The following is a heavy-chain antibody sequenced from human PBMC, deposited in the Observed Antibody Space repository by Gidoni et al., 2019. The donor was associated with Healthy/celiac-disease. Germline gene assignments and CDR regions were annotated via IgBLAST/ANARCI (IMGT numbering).Heavy chain of an antibody. CDR1: GYTFTSYY. CDR2: INPSGGST. V-gene: IGHV1-46*01. D-gene: IGHD6-6*01. Sequence: QVQLVQSGAEVKKPGASVKVSCKASGYTFTSYYMPWVRQAPGQGLEWMGIINPSGGSTSYAQKFQGRVTMTRDTSTSTVYMELSSLRSEDTAVYYCARGTRTIGRAAPRARPLPTQIDYWGQGTLVTVSS. J-gene: IGHJ4*02. CDR3: ARGTRTIGRAAPRARPLPTQIDY.